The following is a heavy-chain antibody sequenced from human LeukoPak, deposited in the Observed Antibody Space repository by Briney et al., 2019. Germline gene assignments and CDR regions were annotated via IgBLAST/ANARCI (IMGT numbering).Heavy chain of an antibody. D-gene: IGHD6-13*01. J-gene: IGHJ4*02. CDR1: GYTFTGYY. CDR2: INPNSGGT. V-gene: IGHV1-2*02. Sequence: ASVKVSCKASGYTFTGYYMHWVRQAPGQGLEWMGWINPNSGGTNYAQKFRGRVTMTRDTSISTAYMELSRLRSDDTAVYYCARSKNIAAAGTGVGYWGQGTLVTVSS. CDR3: ARSKNIAAAGTGVGY.